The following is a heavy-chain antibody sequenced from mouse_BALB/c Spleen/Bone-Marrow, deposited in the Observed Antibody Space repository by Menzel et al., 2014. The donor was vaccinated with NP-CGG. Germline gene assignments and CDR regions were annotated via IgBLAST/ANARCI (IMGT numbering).Heavy chain of an antibody. CDR3: ARRGISTAEGVGAMDY. CDR2: INSNGDNT. CDR1: GFTFTSYY. Sequence: DVMLVESGGGLVKLGGSLKLSCAASGFTFTSYYMSWVRQTPEKRLELVAAINSNGDNTYYPDTMKGRFTISRDNAKNTLYLQMSSLKSEDTALFYCARRGISTAEGVGAMDYWGQGTSVTVSS. J-gene: IGHJ4*01. D-gene: IGHD1-2*01. V-gene: IGHV5-6-2*01.